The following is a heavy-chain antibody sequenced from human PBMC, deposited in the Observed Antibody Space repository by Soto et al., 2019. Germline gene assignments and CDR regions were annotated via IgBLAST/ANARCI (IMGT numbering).Heavy chain of an antibody. V-gene: IGHV4-59*08. CDR1: GGSISSYY. CDR3: ARHRSNWDGGSDAFDI. Sequence: SETLSLTCTVSGGSISSYYWSWIRQPPGKGLEWIGYIYYSGSTNYNPSLKSRVTISVDTSKNQFSLKLSSVTAADTAVYYCARHRSNWDGGSDAFDIWGQGIMVTVSS. D-gene: IGHD1-1*01. CDR2: IYYSGST. J-gene: IGHJ3*02.